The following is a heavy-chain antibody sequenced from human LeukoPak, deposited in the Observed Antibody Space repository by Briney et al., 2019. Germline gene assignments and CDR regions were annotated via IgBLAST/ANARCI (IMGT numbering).Heavy chain of an antibody. CDR1: GFTLSNYW. CDR2: INSDGSST. Sequence: PGGSLRLSCAVSGFTLSNYWMYWVRQAPGKGLVRVSRINSDGSSTSYADSVKGRFTISRDNAKNTLYLQMNSLRAEDTAVYYCIRKGEAEYDILTGHDVPFDYWGQGTLVTVSS. V-gene: IGHV3-74*01. D-gene: IGHD3-9*01. J-gene: IGHJ4*02. CDR3: IRKGEAEYDILTGHDVPFDY.